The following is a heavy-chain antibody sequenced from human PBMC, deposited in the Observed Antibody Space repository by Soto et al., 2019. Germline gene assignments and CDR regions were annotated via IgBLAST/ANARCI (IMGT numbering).Heavy chain of an antibody. D-gene: IGHD2-21*02. Sequence: SETLSLTCTVSGGSISSGGYYWSWIRQHPGKGLEWIGYIYYSGSTYYNPSLKSRVTISVDTSKNQFSLKLSSVTAADTAVYYCARDQVGGDSYYYYGMDVWGQGTTVTVSS. CDR2: IYYSGST. CDR3: ARDQVGGDSYYYYGMDV. J-gene: IGHJ6*02. V-gene: IGHV4-31*03. CDR1: GGSISSGGYY.